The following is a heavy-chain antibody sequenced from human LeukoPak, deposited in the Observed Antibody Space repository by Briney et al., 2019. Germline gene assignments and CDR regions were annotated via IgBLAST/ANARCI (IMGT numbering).Heavy chain of an antibody. Sequence: GGSLRLSCAASGFTFDDYAMHWARQAPGKGLEWVSGISWNSGSIGYADSVKGRFTISRDNAKNSLYLQMNSLRAEDTALYYCAKGYSYGYSYFDYWGQGTLVTVSS. J-gene: IGHJ4*02. CDR2: ISWNSGSI. CDR3: AKGYSYGYSYFDY. V-gene: IGHV3-9*01. D-gene: IGHD5-18*01. CDR1: GFTFDDYA.